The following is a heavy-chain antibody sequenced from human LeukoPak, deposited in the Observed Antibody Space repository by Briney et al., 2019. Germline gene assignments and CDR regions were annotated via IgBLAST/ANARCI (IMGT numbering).Heavy chain of an antibody. J-gene: IGHJ4*02. CDR2: ISGSGGST. D-gene: IGHD3-10*01. CDR1: GFTFSSYA. Sequence: PGGSLRLSCAASGFTFSSYAMSWVRQAPGKGLEWVSAISGSGGSTNYADSVKGRFTISRDNSKNTLYLQMNSLRAEDTAVYYCATSITMVRGVITYWGQGTLVTVSS. V-gene: IGHV3-23*01. CDR3: ATSITMVRGVITY.